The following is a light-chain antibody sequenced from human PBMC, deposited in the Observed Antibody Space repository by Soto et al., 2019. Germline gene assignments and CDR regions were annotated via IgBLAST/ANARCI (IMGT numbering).Light chain of an antibody. V-gene: IGKV1-5*03. CDR2: KAS. J-gene: IGKJ1*01. CDR1: QSISSW. Sequence: DIQMTQSPSTLSASVGDRVTITCRASQSISSWLAWYQQKPGKAPKLLIYKASSLESGVPSRFSGSGSGTEFTLTISSLQPDYFATYYCQQYITWTFGQGTKVEIK. CDR3: QQYITWT.